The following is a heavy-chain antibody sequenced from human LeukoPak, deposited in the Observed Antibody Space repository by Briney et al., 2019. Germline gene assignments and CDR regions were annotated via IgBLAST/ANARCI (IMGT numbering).Heavy chain of an antibody. Sequence: GESLKISCEGSGYSFSNYWIGWVRQMPGKGLEWMGIIYPGDYETRYSPSFQGLVTISVDKSISTACLQWISLKASDTAMYYCAIPPGYCGNDCSFDHWGQGTLVTVSS. CDR2: IYPGDYET. CDR3: AIPPGYCGNDCSFDH. CDR1: GYSFSNYW. D-gene: IGHD2-21*02. V-gene: IGHV5-51*01. J-gene: IGHJ4*02.